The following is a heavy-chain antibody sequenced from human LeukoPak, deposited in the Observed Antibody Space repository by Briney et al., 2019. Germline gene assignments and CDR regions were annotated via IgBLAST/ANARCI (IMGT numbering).Heavy chain of an antibody. V-gene: IGHV3-7*01. Sequence: GGSLRLSCVVSGFTFSRHIISWVRQAPGKGLEWVANMRQDGSEKFYVDSAKGRFTISRDNAKNSLYLQMNSLRAEDTAVYYCARAPTYSYGYAFDAFDIWGQGTMVTVSS. J-gene: IGHJ3*02. CDR3: ARAPTYSYGYAFDAFDI. D-gene: IGHD5-18*01. CDR2: MRQDGSEK. CDR1: GFTFSRHI.